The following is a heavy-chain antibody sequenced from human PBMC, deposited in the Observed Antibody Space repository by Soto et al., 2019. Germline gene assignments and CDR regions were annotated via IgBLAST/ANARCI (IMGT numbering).Heavy chain of an antibody. D-gene: IGHD3-22*01. Sequence: QLQLQESGPGLVKPSETLSLTCTVSGGSISSSSYYWGWIRQPPGKGLEWIGSIHYSGYTYYHPSLKGRVTISVDTSKNQFYLKLSSVTATETAVYYFGRLVYASSGYRPGWGQGNLVTVS. V-gene: IGHV4-39*01. CDR2: IHYSGYT. CDR1: GGSISSSSYY. CDR3: GRLVYASSGYRPG. J-gene: IGHJ4*02.